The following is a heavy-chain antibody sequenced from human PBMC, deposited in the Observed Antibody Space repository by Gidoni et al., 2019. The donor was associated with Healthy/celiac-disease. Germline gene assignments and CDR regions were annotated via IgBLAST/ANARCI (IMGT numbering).Heavy chain of an antibody. CDR1: GFTFGDYA. Sequence: VQLVESGGGLVKPGRSLRLSCTSSGFTFGDYAMSWFRQAPGKGVEWVGFIRSKAYGGTTEYAASVKGRFTISRDDSKSIAYLQMNSLKTEDTAVYYCTRDRGYYDSSGYYHFDYWGQGTLVTVSS. V-gene: IGHV3-49*05. CDR2: IRSKAYGGTT. J-gene: IGHJ4*02. D-gene: IGHD3-22*01. CDR3: TRDRGYYDSSGYYHFDY.